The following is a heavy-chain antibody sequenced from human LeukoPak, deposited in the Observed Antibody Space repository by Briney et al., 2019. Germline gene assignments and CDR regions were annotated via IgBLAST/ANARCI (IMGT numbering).Heavy chain of an antibody. V-gene: IGHV1-69*05. D-gene: IGHD4-17*01. J-gene: IGHJ3*02. CDR1: GGTFSSYA. Sequence: GAPVKVSCKASGGTFSSYAISWVRQAPGQGLEWMGGIIPIFGTANYAQKFQGRVTITTDESTSTAYMELSSLRSEDTAVYYCARDLYGDLSLVAFDIWGQGTMVTVSS. CDR2: IIPIFGTA. CDR3: ARDLYGDLSLVAFDI.